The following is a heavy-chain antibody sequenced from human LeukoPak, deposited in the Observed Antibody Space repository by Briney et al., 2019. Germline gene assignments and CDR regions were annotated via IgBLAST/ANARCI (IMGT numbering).Heavy chain of an antibody. CDR3: ARLSLAVAGTRDY. Sequence: GGSLRLSCAASGFTFSSYSMNWVRQAPGKGLEWVSSISSSSSYIYYADSVKGRFTISRDNAKNSLYLQMNSLRAEDTAVYYCARLSLAVAGTRDYWGQGTLVTVSS. CDR2: ISSSSSYI. V-gene: IGHV3-21*01. CDR1: GFTFSSYS. J-gene: IGHJ4*02. D-gene: IGHD6-19*01.